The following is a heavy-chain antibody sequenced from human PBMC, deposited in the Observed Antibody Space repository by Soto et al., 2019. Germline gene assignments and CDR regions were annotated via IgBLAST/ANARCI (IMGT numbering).Heavy chain of an antibody. J-gene: IGHJ5*02. Sequence: QVQLVQSGAEVKKPGSSVRVSCKASGGTFSTYTITWVRQAPGQGLEWMGRIIPIIGIINYAQKFQGRVTITADKFTGTAYMELTRLRSDDTAVYYCAGDPDSHYNDSHASSYPWGQATLVTVSS. V-gene: IGHV1-69*08. CDR2: IIPIIGII. CDR3: AGDPDSHYNDSHASSYP. D-gene: IGHD3-22*01. CDR1: GGTFSTYT.